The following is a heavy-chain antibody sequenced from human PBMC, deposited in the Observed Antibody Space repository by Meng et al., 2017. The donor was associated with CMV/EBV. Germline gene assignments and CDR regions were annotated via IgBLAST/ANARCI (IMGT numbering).Heavy chain of an antibody. V-gene: IGHV3-7*04. J-gene: IGHJ6*02. CDR3: AKENFKSSSAYYYYGMDV. D-gene: IGHD3-10*01. CDR2: IKQDGSEK. Sequence: GESLKISCAASGFTFSSYWMSWVRQAPGKGLEWVANIKQDGSEKYYADSVKGRFTISRDNSKNTLYLQMNSLRAEDTAVYYCAKENFKSSSAYYYYGMDVWGQGTTVTVSS. CDR1: GFTFSSYW.